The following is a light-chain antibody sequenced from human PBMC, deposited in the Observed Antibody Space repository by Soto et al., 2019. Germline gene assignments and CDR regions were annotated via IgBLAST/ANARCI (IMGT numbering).Light chain of an antibody. CDR1: SSNIGAGYD. CDR3: QSYDSSLSGYG. V-gene: IGLV1-40*01. CDR2: GNS. J-gene: IGLJ1*01. Sequence: QSVLTQPPSVSGAPGQRVTISCTGSSSNIGAGYDVHWYQQLPGTAPKLLIYGNSNRPSGVPDRFSGSKSGTSASLAITGLQAADEADYYCQSYDSSLSGYGFGTGTKVTVL.